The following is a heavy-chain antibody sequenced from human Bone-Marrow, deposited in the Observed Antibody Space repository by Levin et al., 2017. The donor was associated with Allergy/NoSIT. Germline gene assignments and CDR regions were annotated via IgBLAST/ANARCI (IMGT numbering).Heavy chain of an antibody. V-gene: IGHV4-59*01. J-gene: IGHJ4*02. Sequence: SETLSLTCTVSGGSISSYYWSWIRQPPGKGLEWIGYIYYSGSTNYNPSLKSRVTISVDTSKNQFSLKLSSVTAADTAVYYCARVSPGGYNLDTFDYWGQGTLVTVSS. CDR2: IYYSGST. CDR1: GGSISSYY. D-gene: IGHD5-24*01. CDR3: ARVSPGGYNLDTFDY.